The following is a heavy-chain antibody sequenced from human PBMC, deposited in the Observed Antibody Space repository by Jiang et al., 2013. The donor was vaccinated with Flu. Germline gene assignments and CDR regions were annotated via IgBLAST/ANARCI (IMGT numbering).Heavy chain of an antibody. CDR3: AKDKAAYCGGDCYLGEENAFDI. J-gene: IGHJ3*02. CDR2: ISGSGGST. CDR1: GFTFSSYA. D-gene: IGHD2-21*02. Sequence: VQLLESGGGLVQPGGSLRLSCAASGFTFSSYAMSWVRQAPGKGLEWVSAISGSGGSTYCADSVKGRFTISRDNSKNTLYLQMNSLRAEDTAVYYCAKDKAAYCGGDCYLGEENAFDIWGQGTMVTVSS. V-gene: IGHV3-23*01.